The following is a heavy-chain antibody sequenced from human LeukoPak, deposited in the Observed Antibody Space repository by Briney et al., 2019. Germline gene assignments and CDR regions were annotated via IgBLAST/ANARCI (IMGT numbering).Heavy chain of an antibody. D-gene: IGHD5-24*01. Sequence: ASVKVSCTASGYTFTSYDINWVRQAPGQGLEWMGWMNANSGNTGYAQKIQGRVTMTRNTSISTAYMELSSLRSEDTAVYYCARGRIRRDGYNWGRRPGAYYFDYWGQGTLVTVSS. V-gene: IGHV1-8*01. CDR3: ARGRIRRDGYNWGRRPGAYYFDY. CDR1: GYTFTSYD. CDR2: MNANSGNT. J-gene: IGHJ4*02.